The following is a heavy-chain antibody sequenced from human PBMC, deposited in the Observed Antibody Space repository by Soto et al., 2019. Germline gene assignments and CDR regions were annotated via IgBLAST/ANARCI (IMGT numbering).Heavy chain of an antibody. J-gene: IGHJ4*02. CDR1: GFTFSSYA. D-gene: IGHD1-26*01. Sequence: EVPLLESGGGLVQPGGSLRLSCAASGFTFSSYAMRWVRQAPGKGLEWVSAISGSGGSMYYADSVKGRFTISRDNSRSTLYLQMNSLRAEDTAVYYCARRGSGSSYDYWGQGTLVTVSS. CDR3: ARRGSGSSYDY. V-gene: IGHV3-23*01. CDR2: ISGSGGSM.